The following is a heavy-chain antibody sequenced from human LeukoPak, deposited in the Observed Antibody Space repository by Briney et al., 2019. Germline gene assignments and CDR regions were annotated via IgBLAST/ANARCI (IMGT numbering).Heavy chain of an antibody. CDR1: GGTFSSYA. V-gene: IGHV1-69*06. CDR2: IIPIFGTA. D-gene: IGHD6-19*01. J-gene: IGHJ4*02. Sequence: ASVKVSCKASGGTFSSYAISWVRQAPGQGLEWMGGIIPIFGTANYAQKFQGRVTITADTSTSTAYMELRSLRSDDTAVYYCARSQWLVRGDYFDYWGQGTLVTVSS. CDR3: ARSQWLVRGDYFDY.